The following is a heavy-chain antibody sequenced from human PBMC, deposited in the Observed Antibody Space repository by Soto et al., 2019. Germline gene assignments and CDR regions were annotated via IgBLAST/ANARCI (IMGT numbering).Heavy chain of an antibody. D-gene: IGHD1-26*01. CDR3: AKEWAPRRAFDY. Sequence: GWLRRPCLGYRFKFTSYAMSWVRQAAEKGLQWVGVIRGSGGSTFYVESVKGRFTISRDNSKNTLYLQMDSLRVEATAEYYCAKEWAPRRAFDYWGQGTQVTVYS. V-gene: IGHV3-23*01. J-gene: IGHJ4*02. CDR2: IRGSGGST. CDR1: RFKFTSYA.